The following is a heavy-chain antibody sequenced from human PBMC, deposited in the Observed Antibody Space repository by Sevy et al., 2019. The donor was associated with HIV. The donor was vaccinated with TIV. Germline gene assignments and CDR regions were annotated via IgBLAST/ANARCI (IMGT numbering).Heavy chain of an antibody. V-gene: IGHV5-51*01. Sequence: GESLKIYCKGSGYSFTSYWIGWVRQMPGKGLEWMGIIYPDNSDIRYSPSFQGQVTVSADKSISTAYLQWSSLKASDTAMYYCASLGAGQQFLLWGQGTTVTVSS. J-gene: IGHJ6*02. CDR2: IYPDNSDI. CDR3: ASLGAGQQFLL. D-gene: IGHD6-13*01. CDR1: GYSFTSYW.